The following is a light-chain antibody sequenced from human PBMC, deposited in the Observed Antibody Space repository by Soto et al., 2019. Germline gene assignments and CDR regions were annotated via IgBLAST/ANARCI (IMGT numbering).Light chain of an antibody. Sequence: PGERATLSCRASQSVSSYLAWYQQKPGQAPRLLIYDASNRATGIPARFSGSGSGTDFTLTISSLEPEDFAVFYCQQYGSSITFGQGTRLEIK. J-gene: IGKJ5*01. CDR3: QQYGSSIT. CDR2: DAS. V-gene: IGKV3-11*01. CDR1: QSVSSY.